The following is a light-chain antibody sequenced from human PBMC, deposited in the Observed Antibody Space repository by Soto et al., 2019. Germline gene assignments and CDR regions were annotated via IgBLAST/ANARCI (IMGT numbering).Light chain of an antibody. CDR2: AVS. CDR1: SSDVGSYNL. Sequence: QSALTQPASVSGSPGQSITISCTGTSSDVGSYNLVSWYQQHPGKAPKLIIYAVSKRPSGISNRFSGSKSGNTASLTISGLQAEDEADYYCCSFAGSSTPLVFGGGTKVTVL. J-gene: IGLJ2*01. V-gene: IGLV2-23*02. CDR3: CSFAGSSTPLV.